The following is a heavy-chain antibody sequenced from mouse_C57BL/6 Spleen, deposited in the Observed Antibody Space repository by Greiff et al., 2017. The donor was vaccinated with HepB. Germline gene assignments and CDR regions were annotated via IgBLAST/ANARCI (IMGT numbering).Heavy chain of an antibody. D-gene: IGHD1-1*01. CDR2: ISYSGST. CDR1: GYSITSGYD. J-gene: IGHJ1*03. V-gene: IGHV3-1*01. Sequence: EVQLQESGPGMVKPSQSLSLTCTVTGYSITSGYDWHWIRHFPGNKLEWMGYISYSGSTNYNPSLKSRISITHDTSKNHFFLKLNSATTEDTATYYCARAGGSSGDWYFDVWGTGTTVTVSS. CDR3: ARAGGSSGDWYFDV.